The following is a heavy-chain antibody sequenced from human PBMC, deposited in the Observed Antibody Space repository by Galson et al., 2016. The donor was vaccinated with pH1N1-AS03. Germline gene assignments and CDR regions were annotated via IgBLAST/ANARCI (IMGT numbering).Heavy chain of an antibody. CDR1: GYTFTNFG. CDR2: ISAYSGNT. J-gene: IGHJ4*02. CDR3: ARAHYNADYVPDF. V-gene: IGHV1-18*01. D-gene: IGHD4-17*01. Sequence: SVKVSCKASGYTFTNFGINWVRQAPGQGLEWLGWISAYSGNTDYAQSLQGRVSMTTDPSTSTAYMELTSLTSDDTAVYYCARAHYNADYVPDFWGQGTLVTVSS.